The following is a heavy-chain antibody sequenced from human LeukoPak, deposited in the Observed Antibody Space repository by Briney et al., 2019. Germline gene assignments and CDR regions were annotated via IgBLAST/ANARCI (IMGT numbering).Heavy chain of an antibody. V-gene: IGHV3-53*04. J-gene: IGHJ4*02. D-gene: IGHD6-13*01. CDR3: ARAIAAAGTHRYYFDY. Sequence: GGSLRLSCAASGFTVSSNYMSWVRQAPGKGLEWVSVIYSGGSTYYADSVKGRFTISRHNSKNTLYLQMNSLRAEDMAVYYCARAIAAAGTHRYYFDYWGQGTLVTVSS. CDR2: IYSGGST. CDR1: GFTVSSNY.